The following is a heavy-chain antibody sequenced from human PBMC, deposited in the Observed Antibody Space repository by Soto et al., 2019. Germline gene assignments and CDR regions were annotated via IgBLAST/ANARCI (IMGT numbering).Heavy chain of an antibody. V-gene: IGHV3-33*01. J-gene: IGHJ4*02. D-gene: IGHD2-2*01. CDR3: ARDSCGVTNCYGHFDF. Sequence: QVQLVESGGGVVQPGRSLRLSCAASGFSFSSYGMHWVRQAPGKGLEWVAIIWFDGNKRYYAESVKGRFTVSRDNSKNTRYLQMTSLRVEDTAVYYCARDSCGVTNCYGHFDFWGQGSLVTVSS. CDR1: GFSFSSYG. CDR2: IWFDGNKR.